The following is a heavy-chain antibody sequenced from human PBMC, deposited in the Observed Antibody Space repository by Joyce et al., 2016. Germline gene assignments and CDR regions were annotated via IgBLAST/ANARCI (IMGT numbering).Heavy chain of an antibody. CDR2: INTNTGNP. D-gene: IGHD4-11*01. CDR1: GYTFKSYG. CDR3: ARKMTTVTNNWFDP. Sequence: QVQLVQSGSELQKPGASVKVSCKAYGYTFKSYGMNWVRQAPGQGLEWMGWINTNTGNPTYAQGFTGRFLFSLDTSVSTAYLQINSLKAEDTAVYYCARKMTTVTNNWFDPWGQGTLVTVSS. J-gene: IGHJ5*02. V-gene: IGHV7-4-1*02.